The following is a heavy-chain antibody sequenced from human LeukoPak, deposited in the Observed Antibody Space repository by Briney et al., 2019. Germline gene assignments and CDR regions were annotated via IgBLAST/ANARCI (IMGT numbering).Heavy chain of an antibody. D-gene: IGHD5-24*01. CDR3: ARDRYGDGFAHLDY. CDR1: GYTFTSYA. V-gene: IGHV1-2*02. Sequence: ASVKVSCKASGYTFTSYAIHWVRQAPGQGLEWMGWITPSGGTNYPQKFQGRVAITWDTSITTAYMDLSGLTSADTAVYYCARDRYGDGFAHLDYWGQGALVTVFS. J-gene: IGHJ4*02. CDR2: ITPSGGT.